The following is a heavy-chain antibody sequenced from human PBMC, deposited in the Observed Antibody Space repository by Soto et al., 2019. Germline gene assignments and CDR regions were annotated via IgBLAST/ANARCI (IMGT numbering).Heavy chain of an antibody. CDR3: ARTAAGTRRFDY. V-gene: IGHV4-4*07. J-gene: IGHJ4*02. Sequence: TXSGGSISRYYWSWIRQPAGKGLEWIGRIYTSGSTNYNPSLKSRVTMSVDTSKNQFSLKLSSVTAADTAVYYCARTAAGTRRFDYWGQGTLVTVSS. CDR2: IYTSGST. D-gene: IGHD6-13*01. CDR1: GGSISRYY.